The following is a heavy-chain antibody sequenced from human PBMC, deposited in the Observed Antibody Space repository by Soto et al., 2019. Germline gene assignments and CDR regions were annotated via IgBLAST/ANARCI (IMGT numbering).Heavy chain of an antibody. CDR3: ARDRQQWLTSSLDP. CDR2: IFYDGISK. V-gene: IGHV3-30*03. CDR1: GFNFRTYG. D-gene: IGHD6-19*01. J-gene: IGHJ5*02. Sequence: EGSLRLSCVASGFNFRTYGMHWVRQAPGKGLEWVANIFYDGISKYYADAVRGRFSVTRDNSKNTLDLQMTSLKEEDTAVYYCARDRQQWLTSSLDPWGQGTLVTVSS.